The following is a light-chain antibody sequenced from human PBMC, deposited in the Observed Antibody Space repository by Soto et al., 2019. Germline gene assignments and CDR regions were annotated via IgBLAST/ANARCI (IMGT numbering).Light chain of an antibody. J-gene: IGKJ4*01. CDR2: GPS. Sequence: DIVMTQSPATLSVSPGERATLSCRASQNINSNLAWYQQKVGQAPRLLIFGPSSRATGLPARFSGSGSGTEFTLTINSLQSEDFAVYYCQQYDSWPLTFGGGTKVEIK. V-gene: IGKV3-15*01. CDR3: QQYDSWPLT. CDR1: QNINSN.